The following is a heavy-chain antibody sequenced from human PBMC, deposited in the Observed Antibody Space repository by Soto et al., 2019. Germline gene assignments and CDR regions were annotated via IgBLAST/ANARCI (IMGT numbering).Heavy chain of an antibody. CDR3: ARHNYDSSGTAVDV. V-gene: IGHV4-31*03. Sequence: TLFLTCIFSVAPSTVGVYCWAWFRRPPGKGLEWIGYIYYSGSTYYNPSLKSRVTISVDTSKNQFSLKLSSVTAADTAVYYCARHNYDSSGTAVDVWGQGTTVTVSS. J-gene: IGHJ6*02. D-gene: IGHD3-22*01. CDR2: IYYSGST. CDR1: VAPSTVGVYC.